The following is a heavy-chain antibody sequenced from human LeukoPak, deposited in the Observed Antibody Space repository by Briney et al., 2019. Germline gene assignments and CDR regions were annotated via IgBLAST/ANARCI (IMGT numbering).Heavy chain of an antibody. CDR2: ISHDGSNK. CDR3: ATPYTSGWSLYFDN. Sequence: PGGSLRLSCAASGFTFSSYAMHWVRQAPDKGLEWVAVISHDGSNKYYADSVKGRFSASRDNSKNTLYLQMNGLRAEETAMYYCATPYTSGWSLYFDNWGQGTLVTVSS. V-gene: IGHV3-30-3*01. CDR1: GFTFSSYA. D-gene: IGHD6-19*01. J-gene: IGHJ4*02.